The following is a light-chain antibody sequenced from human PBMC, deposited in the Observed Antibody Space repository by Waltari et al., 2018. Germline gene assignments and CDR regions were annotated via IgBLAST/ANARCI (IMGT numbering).Light chain of an antibody. J-gene: IGLJ3*02. CDR1: SSDVGGYNY. CDR3: CSYAGSYTLV. V-gene: IGLV2-11*02. Sequence: QSALTQPRSVSGSPGQSVTISCTGTSSDVGGYNYVSWYQQHPGKAPKLMIYAVSKRPSGVPDRFSGSKAGTPAFLPISGLQAEDEADYYCCSYAGSYTLVFGGGTKLTVL. CDR2: AVS.